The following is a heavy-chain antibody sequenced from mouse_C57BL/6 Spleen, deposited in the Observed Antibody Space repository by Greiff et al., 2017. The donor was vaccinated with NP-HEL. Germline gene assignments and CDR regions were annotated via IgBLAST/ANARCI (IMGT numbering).Heavy chain of an antibody. V-gene: IGHV1-69*01. CDR2: IDPSDSYT. J-gene: IGHJ2*01. Sequence: QVQLQQPGAELVMPGASVKLSCKASGYTFTSYWMHWVKPRPGQGLEWIGEIDPSDSYTNYNQKFKGKSTLTVDKSSSPAYMQLSSLTSEDSEVYYCARRSLITTVSDHFDYWGQGTTLTVAS. D-gene: IGHD1-1*01. CDR3: ARRSLITTVSDHFDY. CDR1: GYTFTSYW.